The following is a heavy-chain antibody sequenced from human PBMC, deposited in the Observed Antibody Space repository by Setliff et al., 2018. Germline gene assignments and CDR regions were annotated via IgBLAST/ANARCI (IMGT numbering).Heavy chain of an antibody. CDR2: INKDGSER. Sequence: GESLKISCVVSGFTFSNHWMTWVRQAPGKGLEWVANINKDGSERYYVDSVKGRFTVSRDNAKNSVYLQINSLRVEDTAVYYCARYGNSWGEWDYWGRGTLVTVSS. J-gene: IGHJ4*02. CDR1: GFTFSNHW. CDR3: ARYGNSWGEWDY. V-gene: IGHV3-7*01. D-gene: IGHD3-16*01.